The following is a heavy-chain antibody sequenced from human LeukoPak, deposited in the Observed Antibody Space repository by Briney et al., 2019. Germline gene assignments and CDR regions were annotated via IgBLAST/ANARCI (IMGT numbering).Heavy chain of an antibody. J-gene: IGHJ4*02. Sequence: SETLSLTCGVSGYSISSGYYWGWIQQPPGKGLEWIGRVYHSGSTYYNPSLKSRVTMSVDTSKNQFSLKLSSVTAADTAVYYCARDRQELFDYWGQGTLVTVSS. V-gene: IGHV4-38-2*02. D-gene: IGHD1-26*01. CDR1: GYSISSGYY. CDR3: ARDRQELFDY. CDR2: VYHSGST.